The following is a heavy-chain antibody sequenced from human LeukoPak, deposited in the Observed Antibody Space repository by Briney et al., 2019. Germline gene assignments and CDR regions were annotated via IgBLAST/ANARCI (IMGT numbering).Heavy chain of an antibody. CDR1: GGSISSRTYY. Sequence: SETLSLTCTVSGGSISSRTYYWGWIRQPPGKGLEWIGSSYYSGSTYYNPSLKSRVTISVDTSKNQFSLKLRSVTAADTAVYYCARLADCSSTRCHDYWGQGTLVTVSS. J-gene: IGHJ4*02. V-gene: IGHV4-39*01. D-gene: IGHD2-2*01. CDR3: ARLADCSSTRCHDY. CDR2: SYYSGST.